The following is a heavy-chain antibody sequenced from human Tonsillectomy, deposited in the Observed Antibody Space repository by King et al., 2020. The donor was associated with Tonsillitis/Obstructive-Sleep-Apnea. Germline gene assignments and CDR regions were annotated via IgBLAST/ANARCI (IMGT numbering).Heavy chain of an antibody. D-gene: IGHD3-3*01. CDR2: INPNSGGR. J-gene: IGHJ6*03. V-gene: IGHV1-2*06. Sequence: VQLVESGAEVKKPGASVKVSLKASGYTFTRCYLHWVRQAPGQGLEWMGRINPNSGGRNHAQKFQGRVTMTRDPSITTADKELGRLRSDDTAVYYCATSTIFGVVPEAHSGNYYMDVWGKGTTVTVSS. CDR1: GYTFTRCY. CDR3: ATSTIFGVVPEAHSGNYYMDV.